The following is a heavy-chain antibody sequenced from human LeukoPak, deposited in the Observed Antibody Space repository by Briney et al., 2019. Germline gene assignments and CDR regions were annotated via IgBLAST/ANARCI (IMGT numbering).Heavy chain of an antibody. Sequence: GGSLRLSCAASGLTFTTYVINCVRQAPGKGLEWVSTIGDDTYYADSVKGRITVSRDNSRNTLYLQMNFLGVEDTAVYYCANSEFYVSGKYAGLDNWGQGTLVTVSS. CDR1: GLTFTTYV. CDR3: ANSEFYVSGKYAGLDN. CDR2: IGDDT. V-gene: IGHV3-23*01. J-gene: IGHJ4*02. D-gene: IGHD3-10*01.